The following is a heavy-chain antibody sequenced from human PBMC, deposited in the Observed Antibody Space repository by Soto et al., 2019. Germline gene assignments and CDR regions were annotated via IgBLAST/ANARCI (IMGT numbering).Heavy chain of an antibody. CDR2: IWFDGSDK. V-gene: IGHV3-33*01. Sequence: PGGSLRLSCAASGFTFSSYCMHWVRQAPGKGLEWVALIWFDGSDKYYTESVKGRFTISRDNSKSTLYLQMNSLRAEDTAVYYCARLYCSASSCYSVGAFDIRGQGTMVNVSS. J-gene: IGHJ3*02. D-gene: IGHD2-15*01. CDR3: ARLYCSASSCYSVGAFDI. CDR1: GFTFSSYC.